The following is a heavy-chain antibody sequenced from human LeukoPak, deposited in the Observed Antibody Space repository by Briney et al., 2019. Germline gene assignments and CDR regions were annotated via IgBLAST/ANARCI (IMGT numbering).Heavy chain of an antibody. CDR1: GGTFSSYA. CDR3: AGQVVPAANTKYNWFDP. CDR2: INPNSGGT. J-gene: IGHJ5*02. Sequence: ASVKVSCKASGGTFSSYAISWVRQAPGQGLEWMGWINPNSGGTNYAQKFQGRVTMTRDTSISTAYMELSRLRSDDTAVYYCAGQVVPAANTKYNWFDPWGQGTLVTVSS. V-gene: IGHV1-2*02. D-gene: IGHD2-2*01.